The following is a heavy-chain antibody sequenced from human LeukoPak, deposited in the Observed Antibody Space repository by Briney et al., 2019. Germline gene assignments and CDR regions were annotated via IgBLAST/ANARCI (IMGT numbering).Heavy chain of an antibody. J-gene: IGHJ3*02. CDR2: VSPDGNSK. CDR3: ARGTYSSGRCDVFDI. CDR1: GFTLSSSA. D-gene: IGHD3-22*01. V-gene: IGHV3-30*04. Sequence: PGGSLRLSCAASGFTLSSSAAMHWVRQAPGKGLEWVAAVSPDGNSKYFVDSVKGRFTISTDLSKNALYLEMNSLRLEDTAVYYCARGTYSSGRCDVFDIWGQGTMVTVSS.